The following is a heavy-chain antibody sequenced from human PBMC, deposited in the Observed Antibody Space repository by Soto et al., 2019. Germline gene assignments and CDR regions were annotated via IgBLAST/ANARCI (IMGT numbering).Heavy chain of an antibody. J-gene: IGHJ6*02. CDR2: INHSGST. D-gene: IGHD3-10*01. CDR1: GGSFSGYY. CDR3: ARHRRYYYGSGSYYYHYGMDV. Sequence: SETLSLTCAVYGGSFSGYYWSWIRQPPGKGLEWIGEINHSGSTNYNPSLKSRVTISVDTSKNQFSLKLSSVTAADTAVYYCARHRRYYYGSGSYYYHYGMDVWGQGTTVTVSS. V-gene: IGHV4-34*01.